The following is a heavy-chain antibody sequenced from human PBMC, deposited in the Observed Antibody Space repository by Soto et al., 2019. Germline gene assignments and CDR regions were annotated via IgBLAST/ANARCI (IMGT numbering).Heavy chain of an antibody. CDR2: ISGSGGST. CDR1: GFTFSSYA. J-gene: IGHJ4*02. CDR3: AKDLGTMVGPQFDY. D-gene: IGHD3-10*01. Sequence: VGSVRLSCAASGFTFSSYAMSWVRQAPGKGLEWVSAISGSGGSTYYADSVKGRFTISRDNSKNTLYLQMNSLRAEDTAVYYCAKDLGTMVGPQFDYWGQGTQVTVSS. V-gene: IGHV3-23*01.